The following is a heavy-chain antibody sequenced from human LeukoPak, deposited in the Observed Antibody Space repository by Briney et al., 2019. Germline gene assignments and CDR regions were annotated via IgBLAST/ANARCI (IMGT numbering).Heavy chain of an antibody. V-gene: IGHV1-2*02. Sequence: ASVKVSCKASGYTFTGYYMHWVRQAPGQGPEWMGWINPNSGGTNYAQKFQGRVTMTRDTSISTAYMELSRLRSDDTAVYYCARSKRYSGYDLDDAFDIWGQGTMVTVSS. CDR2: INPNSGGT. CDR1: GYTFTGYY. D-gene: IGHD5-12*01. CDR3: ARSKRYSGYDLDDAFDI. J-gene: IGHJ3*02.